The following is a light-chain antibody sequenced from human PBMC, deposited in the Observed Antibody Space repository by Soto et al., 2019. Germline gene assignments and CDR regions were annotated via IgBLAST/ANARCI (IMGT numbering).Light chain of an antibody. CDR2: KVS. V-gene: IGKV2-30*02. CDR1: QSLVHSDGNTY. J-gene: IGKJ4*01. Sequence: DVVMTQSPLSLPVTLGQSASISCRSSQSLVHSDGNTYLHWYQQRPGQSPRRLIYKVSNRDSGVPDRFSGSGSGTDFTLKISRMEAEDVGVYSCMQGTHWTFTFGGGTKVEIK. CDR3: MQGTHWTFT.